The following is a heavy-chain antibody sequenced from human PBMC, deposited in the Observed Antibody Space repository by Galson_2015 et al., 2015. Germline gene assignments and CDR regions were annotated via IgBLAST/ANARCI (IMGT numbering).Heavy chain of an antibody. CDR2: IYWNDDN. CDR3: ADRTRGYKLDY. CDR1: GFSLSTSGVG. D-gene: IGHD5-24*01. J-gene: IGHJ4*02. V-gene: IGHV2-5*01. Sequence: PALVKPTQTLTLSCSFSGFSLSTSGVGVGWIRQPPGKALEWLALIYWNDDNHYSPSLKSRLTITKDPSKNQVVLTMANMDPVDKATYYCADRTRGYKLDYWGQGTLVTVSS.